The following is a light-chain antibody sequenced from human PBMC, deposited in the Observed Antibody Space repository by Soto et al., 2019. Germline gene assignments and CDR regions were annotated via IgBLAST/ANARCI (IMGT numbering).Light chain of an antibody. J-gene: IGKJ1*01. CDR3: QQYTNLPRT. CDR1: QSVSNN. CDR2: GAS. V-gene: IGKV3-15*01. Sequence: EIVLPRSPGTLSLSPGERATLSCMASQSVSNNYLAWYQQKPGQAPRLLIYGASTRATGIPARFSGSGSGTEFTLTISSLQSEDFAVYHCQQYTNLPRTFGQGTKVDIK.